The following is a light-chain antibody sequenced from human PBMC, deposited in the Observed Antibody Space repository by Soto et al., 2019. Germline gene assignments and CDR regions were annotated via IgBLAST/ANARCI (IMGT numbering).Light chain of an antibody. CDR2: GAS. CDR3: QQYSSLWT. V-gene: IGKV3-20*01. CDR1: QSVSNNY. J-gene: IGKJ1*01. Sequence: EIVLTQSPGTLSLSPVERATLSCRTSQSVSNNYLAWYQQKPGQAPRLLIYGASSRATGIPDRFSGSWSGTDFTLSISRLEPEDFAVYYCQQYSSLWTFGQGTKVDIK.